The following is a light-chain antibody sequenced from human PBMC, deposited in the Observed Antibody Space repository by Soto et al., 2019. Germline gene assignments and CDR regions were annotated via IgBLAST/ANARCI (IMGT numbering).Light chain of an antibody. CDR3: QQYGGSSWT. Sequence: EIVLTQSPGTLSLSPVERATLSCMASQSVSSSYLAWYHQKPGQAPRLLIFGASSRATGIPDRFSGSGSGTDFTLTISRLEPEDFAVYYCQQYGGSSWTFGQGTKVDIK. CDR1: QSVSSSY. V-gene: IGKV3-20*01. CDR2: GAS. J-gene: IGKJ1*01.